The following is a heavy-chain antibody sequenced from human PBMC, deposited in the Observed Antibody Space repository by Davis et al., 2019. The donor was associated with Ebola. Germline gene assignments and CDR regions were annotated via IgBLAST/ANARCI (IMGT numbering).Heavy chain of an antibody. CDR3: ARFRVDGYTSYYYGMDV. V-gene: IGHV5-10-1*01. CDR2: IDPSDSYT. CDR1: GYSFTSYW. Sequence: GESLKISCKGSGYSFTSYWISWVRQMPGKGLEWMGRIDPSDSYTNYSPSFQGHVTISADKSISTAYLQWSSLKASDTAMYYCARFRVDGYTSYYYGMDVWGQGTTVTVSS. J-gene: IGHJ6*02. D-gene: IGHD5-24*01.